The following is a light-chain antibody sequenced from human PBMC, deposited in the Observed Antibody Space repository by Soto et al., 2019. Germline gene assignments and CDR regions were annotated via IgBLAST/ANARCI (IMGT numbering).Light chain of an antibody. J-gene: IGLJ2*01. Sequence: SALTQPASVSGSLGQSITISCTGTRSDIGIYDLVSWYQQHPGKAPQLMIHDVTNRPSGVSNRFSGSKSGNTASLTISGLQAEDEADYYCTSYTTSSTVVIGGGTKVTVL. CDR3: TSYTTSSTVV. CDR2: DVT. CDR1: RSDIGIYDL. V-gene: IGLV2-14*03.